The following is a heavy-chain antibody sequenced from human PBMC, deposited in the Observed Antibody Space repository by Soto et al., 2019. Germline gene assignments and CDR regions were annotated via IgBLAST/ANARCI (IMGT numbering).Heavy chain of an antibody. Sequence: GGSLRLSCAASGFTFSRYGMHWVRQAPGKGLEWVAVIWYDGSNKYYADSVKGRFTISRDNSKNTLYLQMNSLRAEDTAVYYCARDRVKHYYDSSGYYQKYYYYYGMDVWGQGTTVTVSS. CDR2: IWYDGSNK. J-gene: IGHJ6*02. CDR3: ARDRVKHYYDSSGYYQKYYYYYGMDV. CDR1: GFTFSRYG. V-gene: IGHV3-33*01. D-gene: IGHD3-22*01.